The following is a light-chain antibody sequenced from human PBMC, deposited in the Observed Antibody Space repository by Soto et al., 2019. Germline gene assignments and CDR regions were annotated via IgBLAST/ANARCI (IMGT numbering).Light chain of an antibody. CDR2: TAS. CDR1: QRVSSSY. CDR3: QQYGSSST. Sequence: EIVLTQSPGTLSLSPGEKATLSCRASQRVSSSYLAWYQQKPGQAPRLLIYTASSSATGIPDRFSGSGSGKDFTLTISRLEPEDFAVYYCQQYGSSSTFGQGTKVDIK. J-gene: IGKJ1*01. V-gene: IGKV3-20*01.